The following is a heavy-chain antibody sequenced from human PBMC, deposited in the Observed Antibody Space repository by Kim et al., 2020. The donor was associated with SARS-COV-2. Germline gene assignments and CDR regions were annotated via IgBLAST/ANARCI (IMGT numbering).Heavy chain of an antibody. CDR1: GGSISSYY. Sequence: SETLSLTCTVSGGSISSYYWSWIRQPPGKGLEWIGYIYYSGSTNYNPSLKSRVTISVDTSKNQFSLKLSSVTAADTAVYYCARHVSRPLGRPLEYYDFWSGHDGGFDYWGQGTLVTVSS. V-gene: IGHV4-59*08. CDR2: IYYSGST. CDR3: ARHVSRPLGRPLEYYDFWSGHDGGFDY. D-gene: IGHD3-3*01. J-gene: IGHJ4*02.